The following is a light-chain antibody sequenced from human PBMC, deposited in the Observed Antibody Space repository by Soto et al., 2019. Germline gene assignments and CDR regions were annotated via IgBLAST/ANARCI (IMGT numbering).Light chain of an antibody. CDR1: QSVSRR. CDR2: GAS. CDR3: QQANSFPLT. V-gene: IGKV3-20*01. Sequence: EVVLTQSPGTLSLSPGGRATLSCRASQSVSRRLAWYQQRPGQSPRLLISGASMRASGVPVRFIGSGSGTDFTLTISRLEPEDFATYYCQQANSFPLTFGGGTKVDIK. J-gene: IGKJ4*01.